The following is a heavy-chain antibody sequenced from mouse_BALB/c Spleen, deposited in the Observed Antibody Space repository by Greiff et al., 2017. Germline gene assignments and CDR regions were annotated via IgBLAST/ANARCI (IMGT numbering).Heavy chain of an antibody. V-gene: IGHV2-9*02. D-gene: IGHD2-4*01. CDR1: GFSLTSYG. J-gene: IGHJ3*01. CDR3: ASSTMISPWFAY. CDR2: IWAGGST. Sequence: VKLMESGPGLVAPSQSLSITCTVSGFSLTSYGVHWVRQPPGKGLEWLGVIWAGGSTNYNSALMSRLSISKDNSKSQVFLKMNSLQTDDTAMYYCASSTMISPWFAYWGQGTLVTVSA.